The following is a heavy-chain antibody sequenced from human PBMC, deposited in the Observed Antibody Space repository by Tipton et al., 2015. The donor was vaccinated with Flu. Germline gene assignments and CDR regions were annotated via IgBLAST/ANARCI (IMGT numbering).Heavy chain of an antibody. V-gene: IGHV4-38-2*01. D-gene: IGHD4-17*01. Sequence: LRLSCSVSGDSIGSDYYWGWIRQPPGKGLEWIGNIHRTGSTNYNPSLKSRVTISMDTSKNQFSLKLSSMTAADTAVYYCARMEWTVTTPRYFDLWGRGTLVTVSS. CDR3: ARMEWTVTTPRYFDL. CDR2: IHRTGST. J-gene: IGHJ2*01. CDR1: GDSIGSDYY.